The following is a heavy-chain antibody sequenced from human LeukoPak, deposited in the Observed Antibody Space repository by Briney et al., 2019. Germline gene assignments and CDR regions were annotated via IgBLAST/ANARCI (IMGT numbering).Heavy chain of an antibody. D-gene: IGHD1-26*01. CDR3: ARALHGGSYFLDY. CDR2: ISHSGST. J-gene: IGHJ4*02. Sequence: SETLSLICAVYGGSFSGYFWSYIRQPPGKGLEWLGEISHSGSTDYSPSLKSRVTISVDTSKNQFSLKLSSVTAADTAVYYCARALHGGSYFLDYWGQGSLVTVSS. CDR1: GGSFSGYF. V-gene: IGHV4-34*01.